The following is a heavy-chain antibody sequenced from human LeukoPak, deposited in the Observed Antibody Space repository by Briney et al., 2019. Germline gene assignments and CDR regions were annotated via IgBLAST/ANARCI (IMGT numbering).Heavy chain of an antibody. D-gene: IGHD6-13*01. CDR1: GFTFSRYW. CDR2: IKEDGSVK. Sequence: GGSLRLSCAASGFTFSRYWMSWVRQAPGKGLEWVANIKEDGSVKYYADSMKGRFTISRDNAKNSLYLQMNSLRAEDTAVYYCARDSSSWYWKFDYWGQGTLVTVSS. CDR3: ARDSSSWYWKFDY. J-gene: IGHJ4*02. V-gene: IGHV3-7*01.